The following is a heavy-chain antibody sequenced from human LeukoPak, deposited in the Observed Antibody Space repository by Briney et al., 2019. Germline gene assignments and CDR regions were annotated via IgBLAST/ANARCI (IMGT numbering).Heavy chain of an antibody. CDR3: AELGITMIGGV. V-gene: IGHV3-48*03. J-gene: IGHJ6*04. Sequence: GGSLRLSCAASGFTFSTYAMNWVRQAPGKGLEGVSYISSSGSTIYYADSVKGRFTISRDNAKNSLYLQMNSLRAEDTAVYYCAELGITMIGGVWGKGTTVTISS. D-gene: IGHD3-10*02. CDR1: GFTFSTYA. CDR2: ISSSGSTI.